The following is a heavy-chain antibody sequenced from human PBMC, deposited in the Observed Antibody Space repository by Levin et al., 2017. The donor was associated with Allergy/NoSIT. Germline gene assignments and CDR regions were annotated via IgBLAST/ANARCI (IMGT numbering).Heavy chain of an antibody. CDR1: GGSISSYY. CDR3: ARTKYSSSWYVEDY. V-gene: IGHV4-59*08. D-gene: IGHD6-13*01. J-gene: IGHJ4*02. CDR2: IYYSGST. Sequence: SGTLSLTCTVSGGSISSYYWSWIRQPPGKGLEWIGYIYYSGSTNYNPSLKSRVTISVDTSKNQFSLKLSSVTAADTAVYYCARTKYSSSWYVEDYWGQGTLVTVSS.